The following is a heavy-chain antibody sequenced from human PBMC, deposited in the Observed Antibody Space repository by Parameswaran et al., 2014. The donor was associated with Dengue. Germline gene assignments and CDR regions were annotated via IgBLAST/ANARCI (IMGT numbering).Heavy chain of an antibody. V-gene: IGHV3-30-3*01. J-gene: IGHJ4*02. CDR3: ASQIQLWSHY. D-gene: IGHD5-18*01. CDR2: ISYDGSNK. Sequence: VRQAPGKGLEWVAVISYDGSNKYYADSVKGRFTISRDNSKNTLYLQMNSLRAEDTAVYYCASQIQLWSHYWGQGTLVTVSS.